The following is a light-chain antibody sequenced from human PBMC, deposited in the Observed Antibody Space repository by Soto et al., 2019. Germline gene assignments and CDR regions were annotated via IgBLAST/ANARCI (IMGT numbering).Light chain of an antibody. J-gene: IGLJ1*01. CDR2: GNN. CDR3: ESYDSWLSRDV. Sequence: QSVLTQPPSVSRAPGQRVTISCTGTNSNIGAGYYVHWYQQLLGTAPKLLIYGNNNRPSGVPDRFSGSKSGTSASLAITGVQAEDEADYYFESYDSWLSRDVFGTGTNVTVL. V-gene: IGLV1-40*01. CDR1: NSNIGAGYY.